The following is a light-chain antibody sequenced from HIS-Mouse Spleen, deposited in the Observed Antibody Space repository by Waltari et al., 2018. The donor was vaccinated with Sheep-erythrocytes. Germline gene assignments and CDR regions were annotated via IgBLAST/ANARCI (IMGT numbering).Light chain of an antibody. J-gene: IGLJ3*02. CDR1: SSDVGSYNL. Sequence: QSALTQPASVSGSPGQSITISCTGTSSDVGSYNLVSWYQQHPGKAPNLMFYAGSTRPSGVSNRFSGSKSGNTASLTISGLQAEDEADYYCCSYAGSSTPWVFGGGTKLTVL. CDR2: AGS. V-gene: IGLV2-23*01. CDR3: CSYAGSSTPWV.